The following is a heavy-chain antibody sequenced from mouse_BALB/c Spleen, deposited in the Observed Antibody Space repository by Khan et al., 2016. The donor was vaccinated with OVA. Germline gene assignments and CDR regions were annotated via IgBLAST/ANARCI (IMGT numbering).Heavy chain of an antibody. Sequence: EVKLEESGPGLVKPSQSLSLTCTVTGYSITSDYAWNWIRQFPGNRLEWMGYINYSGSTSKKPSLKSRMSITRDTSKHQIFLQLNSVTTEDTATYYCVRGRSYWGQGTLVTVSA. CDR2: INYSGST. J-gene: IGHJ3*01. V-gene: IGHV3-2*02. CDR1: GYSITSDYA. CDR3: VRGRSY.